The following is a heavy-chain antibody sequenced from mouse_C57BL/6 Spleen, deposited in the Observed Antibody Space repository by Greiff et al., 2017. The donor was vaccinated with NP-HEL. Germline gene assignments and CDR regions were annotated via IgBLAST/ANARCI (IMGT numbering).Heavy chain of an antibody. D-gene: IGHD1-1*01. CDR2: IYPRSGTT. V-gene: IGHV1-81*01. CDR3: SRDYCSSSYDYCAMDY. J-gene: IGHJ4*01. Sequence: QVQLQQSGAELARPGASVKLSCKASGYTFTSYGISWVKQRPGQGLEWIGEIYPRSGTTYYNEKLKGKATLTADKCSSTAYMELRRLTSEDSAVYFWSRDYCSSSYDYCAMDYWGQGTSVTVSS. CDR1: GYTFTSYG.